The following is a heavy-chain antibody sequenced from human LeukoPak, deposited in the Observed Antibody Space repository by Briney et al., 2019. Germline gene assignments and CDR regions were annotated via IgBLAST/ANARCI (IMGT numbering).Heavy chain of an antibody. D-gene: IGHD3-3*01. CDR2: ISAYNGDT. CDR1: GYTFTSHG. V-gene: IGHV1-18*01. Sequence: GASVKVSCKASGYTFTSHGISWGRQAPGQGLEWMGWISAYNGDTKYAQKTQGRVTMTTDASTSTAYMELRSLRSDDTAVYYCARVPGGLEWADFDYWGQGTLVTVSS. CDR3: ARVPGGLEWADFDY. J-gene: IGHJ4*02.